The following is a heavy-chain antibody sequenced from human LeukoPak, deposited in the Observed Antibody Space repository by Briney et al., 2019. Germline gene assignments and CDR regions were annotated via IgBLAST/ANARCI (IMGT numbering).Heavy chain of an antibody. CDR2: ISGSGGST. J-gene: IGHJ2*01. CDR3: ARDLGLPIKYFDL. V-gene: IGHV3-23*01. D-gene: IGHD5-18*01. Sequence: GGSLRLSCAASGFTFSSYGMSWVRQAPGKGLEWVSAISGSGGSTYYADSVKGRFTVSRDNARNSLFLQMNSLRAEDTAVYFCARDLGLPIKYFDLWGRGTLVTVSS. CDR1: GFTFSSYG.